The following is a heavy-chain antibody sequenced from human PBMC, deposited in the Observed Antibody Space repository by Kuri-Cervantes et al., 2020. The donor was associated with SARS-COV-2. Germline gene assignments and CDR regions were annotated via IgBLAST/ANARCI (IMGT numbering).Heavy chain of an antibody. Sequence: GESLKISCKGSGYSFTSYWIGWVRQVPGKGLGWMGIIYPGDSDTGYSPPFQGQVIISADKSISTAYLQWSSLKASDTAMYYCARRTRYCSSTSCDIGAFDIWGQGTMVTVSS. V-gene: IGHV5-51*01. CDR3: ARRTRYCSSTSCDIGAFDI. D-gene: IGHD2-2*02. CDR1: GYSFTSYW. J-gene: IGHJ3*02. CDR2: IYPGDSDT.